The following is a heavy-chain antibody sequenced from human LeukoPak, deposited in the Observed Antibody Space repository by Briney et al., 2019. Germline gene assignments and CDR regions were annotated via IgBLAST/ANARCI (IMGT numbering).Heavy chain of an antibody. Sequence: TSETLSLTCTVSGGSISSSSYFWGWIRQPPGKGLEWIGEINHGGGTNYNPSLKSRVTISVDTSKNQFSLNLSSVTAADTAVYYCSRYGRDTSALYNPLRFDYWGQGSLLTVS. D-gene: IGHD1-1*01. J-gene: IGHJ4*02. CDR2: INHGGGT. CDR1: GGSISSSSYF. V-gene: IGHV4-39*07. CDR3: SRYGRDTSALYNPLRFDY.